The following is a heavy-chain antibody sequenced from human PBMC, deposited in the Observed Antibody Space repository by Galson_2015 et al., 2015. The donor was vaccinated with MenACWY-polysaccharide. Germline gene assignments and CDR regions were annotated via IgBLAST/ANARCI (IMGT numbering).Heavy chain of an antibody. V-gene: IGHV1-69*13. D-gene: IGHD2-2*01. J-gene: IGHJ5*02. CDR3: ARGALDIVLVPDAMGQWLDH. CDR1: RGTFSTSA. CDR2: IIPAFSTA. Sequence: SVKLSCTASRGTFSTSAISWVRQAPGQGLEWISGIIPAFSTAPYAQQFQGRVTIPADDSTRTVYLELSSLRSEDTAVYYCARGALDIVLVPDAMGQWLDHWGQGNQVTDSS.